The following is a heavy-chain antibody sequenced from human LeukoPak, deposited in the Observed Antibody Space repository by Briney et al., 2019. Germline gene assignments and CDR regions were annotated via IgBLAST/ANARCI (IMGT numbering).Heavy chain of an antibody. CDR3: ARGAMATTPFFDY. J-gene: IGHJ4*02. CDR1: GGSISSDC. CDR2: IYYSGST. Sequence: SETLSVTCTVSGGSISSDCWSWIRQPPGKGLEWIGYIYYSGSTNYNPSLKGRVTISVDTSKNQFSLKLSSVTAADTAVYYCARGAMATTPFFDYWGQGTLVAVSS. V-gene: IGHV4-59*01. D-gene: IGHD5-24*01.